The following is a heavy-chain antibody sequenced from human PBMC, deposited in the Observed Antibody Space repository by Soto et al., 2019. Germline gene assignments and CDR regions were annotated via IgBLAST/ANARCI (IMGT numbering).Heavy chain of an antibody. CDR1: GFTFSSYG. CDR2: IWYDGSDK. Sequence: QVQLVESGGGVVQPGRSLRLSCAASGFTFSSYGMHWVRQAPGKGLEWVSVIWYDGSDKYYADSVKGRFTISRDNSKNTLYLQMNGLRAEDMAVYYCATDQGIYWGQGTLVTVSS. V-gene: IGHV3-33*01. CDR3: ATDQGIY. D-gene: IGHD6-13*01. J-gene: IGHJ4*02.